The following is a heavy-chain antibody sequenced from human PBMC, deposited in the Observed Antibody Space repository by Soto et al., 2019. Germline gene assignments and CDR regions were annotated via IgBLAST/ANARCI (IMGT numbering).Heavy chain of an antibody. CDR1: GYTFTSYG. CDR3: AKVQTTVVTYSFDY. Sequence: ASVKVSCKASGYTFTSYGISWVRQAPGQGLEWMGWISAYNGNTNYAQKLQGRVTMTTDTSTSTAYMELRSLRSDDTAVYYCAKVQTTVVTYSFDYWGQGTLVSVSA. D-gene: IGHD4-17*01. CDR2: ISAYNGNT. V-gene: IGHV1-18*01. J-gene: IGHJ4*02.